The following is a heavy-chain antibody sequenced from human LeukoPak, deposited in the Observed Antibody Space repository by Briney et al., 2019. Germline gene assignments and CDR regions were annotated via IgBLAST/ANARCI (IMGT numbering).Heavy chain of an antibody. CDR1: GYTFTGYY. CDR3: ARVRFGELLSDY. V-gene: IGHV1-2*02. J-gene: IGHJ4*02. CDR2: INPNSGGT. D-gene: IGHD3-10*01. Sequence: GASVKVSCKASGYTFTGYYMHWVRQAPGQGLEWMGWINPNSGGTNYALKFQGRVTMTRDTSISTAYMELSRLRSDDTAVYYCARVRFGELLSDYWGQGTLVTVSS.